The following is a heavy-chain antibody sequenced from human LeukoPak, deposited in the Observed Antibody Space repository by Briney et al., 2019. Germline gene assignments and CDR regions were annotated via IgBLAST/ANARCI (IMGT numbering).Heavy chain of an antibody. CDR2: IYVGGTT. Sequence: PSETLSLTCTVSGGSMSSYFWSWIRQPAGNGLEWIGRIYVGGTTNYNPSLKSRATLSLEPSKNQFSLRLTSVTAADTAVYYCARHGYYDSSGYYLFDYWGQGTLVTVSS. D-gene: IGHD3-22*01. V-gene: IGHV4-4*07. J-gene: IGHJ4*02. CDR3: ARHGYYDSSGYYLFDY. CDR1: GGSMSSYF.